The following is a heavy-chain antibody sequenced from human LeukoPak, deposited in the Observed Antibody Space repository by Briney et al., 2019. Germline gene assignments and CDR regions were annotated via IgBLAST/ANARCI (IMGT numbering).Heavy chain of an antibody. CDR1: GYTFTSYG. CDR3: ARADYDILTGYSKAYFDY. CDR2: ISAYNGNT. V-gene: IGHV1-18*01. D-gene: IGHD3-9*01. J-gene: IGHJ4*02. Sequence: ASVKVSCKASGYTFTSYGISWVRQAPGQGLEWMGWISAYNGNTNYAQKLQGRVTMTTDTSTSTAYMELRSLRSDDTAVYYCARADYDILTGYSKAYFDYWGQGTLVTVSS.